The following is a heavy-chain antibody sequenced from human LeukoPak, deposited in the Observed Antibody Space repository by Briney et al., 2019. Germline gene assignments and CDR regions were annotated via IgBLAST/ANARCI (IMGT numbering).Heavy chain of an antibody. CDR1: GYFISSGNY. D-gene: IGHD3-9*01. J-gene: IGHJ4*02. Sequence: SETLSPTCAVSGYFISSGNYWGWIRQPPGKGLEWIGSIYHSGSTYYNPSLKSRVTISVDTSKNQFSLKLNSVTATDTAVYYCARVSSDWFYFHSWGQGTLVTVSS. V-gene: IGHV4-38-2*01. CDR2: IYHSGST. CDR3: ARVSSDWFYFHS.